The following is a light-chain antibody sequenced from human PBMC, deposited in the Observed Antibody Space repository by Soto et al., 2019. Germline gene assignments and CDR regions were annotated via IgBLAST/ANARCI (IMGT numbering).Light chain of an antibody. CDR1: QSVSSD. CDR2: GAS. CDR3: QQYNNWQPS. Sequence: EIVMTQSPATLSVSPGERATLSCRASQSVSSDFAWYQQKPGQAPRLLIYGASSRATGIPARLSGSGSGTELALTISSLQSDDFEVYYCQQYNNWQPSLGPGAKVDI. J-gene: IGKJ3*01. V-gene: IGKV3-15*01.